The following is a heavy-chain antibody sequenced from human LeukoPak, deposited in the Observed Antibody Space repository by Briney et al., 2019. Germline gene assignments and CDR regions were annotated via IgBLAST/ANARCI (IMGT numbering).Heavy chain of an antibody. Sequence: ASVKVSCKASGYTFTSYYMHWVRHAPGQGLEWMGIINPSGGSTSYAQKFQGRVTMTRDTSTSTVYMELSSLRSEDTAVYYCARGFDDSSGYYYGDFDYWGQGTLVTVSS. D-gene: IGHD3-22*01. CDR3: ARGFDDSSGYYYGDFDY. CDR1: GYTFTSYY. V-gene: IGHV1-46*01. J-gene: IGHJ4*02. CDR2: INPSGGST.